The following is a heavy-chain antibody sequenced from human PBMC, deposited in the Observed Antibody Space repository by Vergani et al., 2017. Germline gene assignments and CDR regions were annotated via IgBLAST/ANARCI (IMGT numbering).Heavy chain of an antibody. CDR2: FEPEHGEV. CDR1: GYSLTELT. CDR3: AIVTDYYDISGYCLHY. D-gene: IGHD3-22*01. J-gene: IGHJ4*02. Sequence: QVQLVQSGSEVRKHGASVKVSCQVSGYSLTELTIHSVRQAPGKGREWMGGFEPEHGEVTFSHHIQGRVTMTDDRSTDTAYMELSSLGPEDTALYYCAIVTDYYDISGYCLHYWGQGTLVTVSS. V-gene: IGHV1-24*01.